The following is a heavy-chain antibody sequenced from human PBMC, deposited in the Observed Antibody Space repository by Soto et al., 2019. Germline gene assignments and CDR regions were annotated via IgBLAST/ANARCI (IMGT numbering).Heavy chain of an antibody. J-gene: IGHJ3*02. CDR3: ATHSGYYYDSSGYYYNTKVRAFDI. D-gene: IGHD3-22*01. CDR1: GFIFENFG. CDR2: ISGSGFKK. V-gene: IGHV3-23*01. Sequence: GGSLRLSCAASGFIFENFGMSWVRQAPGKGLEWISSISGSGFKKYYADSVKGRFTISRDNSKNTLYLQMNSLRAEDTAVYYCATHSGYYYDSSGYYYNTKVRAFDIWGQGTMVTVSS.